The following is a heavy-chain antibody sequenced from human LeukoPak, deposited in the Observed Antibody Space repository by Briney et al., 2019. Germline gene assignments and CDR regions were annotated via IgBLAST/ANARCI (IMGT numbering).Heavy chain of an antibody. CDR1: GFTFSSYG. J-gene: IGHJ4*02. CDR3: ASWAGNTQSDSWSGPFDY. D-gene: IGHD3-3*01. CDR2: IRYDGSNK. V-gene: IGHV3-30*02. Sequence: GGSLRLSCAASGFTFSSYGMHWVRQAPGKGLEWVAFIRYDGSNKYYADSVKGRFTLSRDNSKNTLYMQMNSLRAEDTAVYYCASWAGNTQSDSWSGPFDYWGQGTLVTVSS.